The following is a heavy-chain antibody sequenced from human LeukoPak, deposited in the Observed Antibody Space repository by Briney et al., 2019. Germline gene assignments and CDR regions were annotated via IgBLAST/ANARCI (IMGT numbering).Heavy chain of an antibody. V-gene: IGHV3-30-3*01. CDR1: GFTFSSYA. CDR2: ISYDGSNK. J-gene: IGHJ4*02. Sequence: GGSLRLSCAASGFTFSSYAMHWVRQAPGKGLEWVAVISYDGSNKYYADSVKGRFTISRDNSKNTLYLQMNSLRAEDTAVYYCARDEGSSSWLKYPPFDYGGQGTLVTVSS. D-gene: IGHD6-13*01. CDR3: ARDEGSSSWLKYPPFDY.